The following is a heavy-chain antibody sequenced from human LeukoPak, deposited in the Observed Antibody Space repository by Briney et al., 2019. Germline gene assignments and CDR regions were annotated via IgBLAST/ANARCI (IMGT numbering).Heavy chain of an antibody. CDR3: ARDRSVIAAAGTSGY. D-gene: IGHD6-13*01. CDR1: GFTFSSYA. CDR2: ISGSGGST. Sequence: GGSLRLSCAASGFTFSSYAMSWVRQAPGKGLEWVSAISGSGGSTYYADSVKGRFTISRDNSKNTLYLQMNSLRAEDTAVYYCARDRSVIAAAGTSGYWGQGTLVTVSS. J-gene: IGHJ4*02. V-gene: IGHV3-23*01.